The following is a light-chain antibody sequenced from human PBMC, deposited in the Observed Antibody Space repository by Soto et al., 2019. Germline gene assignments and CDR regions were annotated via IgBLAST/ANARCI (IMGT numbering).Light chain of an antibody. CDR3: SSYTSSSTPYV. Sequence: QSVLTQPASVSGSPLHSITISCTGTSSDVGGYNYVSWYQQHPGKAPKLMIYDVSNRPSGVSNRFSGSKSGNTASLTISGLQAEDEADYYCSSYTSSSTPYVFGTGTKVTVL. V-gene: IGLV2-14*01. CDR1: SSDVGGYNY. J-gene: IGLJ1*01. CDR2: DVS.